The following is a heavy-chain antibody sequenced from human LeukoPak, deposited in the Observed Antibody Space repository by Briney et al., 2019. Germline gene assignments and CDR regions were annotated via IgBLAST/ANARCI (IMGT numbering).Heavy chain of an antibody. CDR3: ARDSSYRNGRPPQYFQH. V-gene: IGHV4-34*01. CDR2: INHSGST. CDR1: GGSFSGYY. J-gene: IGHJ1*01. D-gene: IGHD4-11*01. Sequence: SETLSLTCAVYGGSFSGYYWSWIRQPPGKGLEWIGEINHSGSTNYNPSLKSRVTISVDTSKNQFSLKLSSVTAADTAVYYCARDSSYRNGRPPQYFQHWGQGTLVTVSS.